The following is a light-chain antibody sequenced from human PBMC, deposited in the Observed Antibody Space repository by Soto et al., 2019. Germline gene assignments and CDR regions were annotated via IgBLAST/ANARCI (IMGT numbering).Light chain of an antibody. CDR1: QSVSSSY. J-gene: IGKJ1*01. Sequence: PGERVTLSCRASQSVSSSYLAWYQQKPGQAPRLLIYGASSRATGIPDRFSGSGSGADFTLTISRLEPEDFAVYYCQQYGSLPRTFGQGTKVDIK. CDR2: GAS. V-gene: IGKV3-20*01. CDR3: QQYGSLPRT.